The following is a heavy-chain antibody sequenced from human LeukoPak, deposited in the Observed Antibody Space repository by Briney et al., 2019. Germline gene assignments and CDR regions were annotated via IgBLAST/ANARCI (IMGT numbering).Heavy chain of an antibody. Sequence: GGSLRLSCAASRFTFSNAWMNWVRQAPGKGLEWVGRIKGKVDGETTDYAAPVKGRFTISRDDSNSMVYLQMNSLKIEDTAVYYCAIDEPNYAPYDFDYWGQGTLVAVSS. CDR2: IKGKVDGETT. D-gene: IGHD4/OR15-4a*01. CDR1: RFTFSNAW. V-gene: IGHV3-15*01. J-gene: IGHJ4*02. CDR3: AIDEPNYAPYDFDY.